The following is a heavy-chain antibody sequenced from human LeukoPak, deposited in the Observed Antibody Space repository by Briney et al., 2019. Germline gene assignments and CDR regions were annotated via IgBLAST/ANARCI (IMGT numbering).Heavy chain of an antibody. V-gene: IGHV1-46*01. D-gene: IGHD5-18*01. CDR1: GYTFTSYY. Sequence: GASVKVSCKASGYTFTSYYMHWVRQALGQGLEWMGIINPSGGSTSYAQKFQGRVTMTRDTSTSTVYMELSSLRSEDTAVYYCARDIGGGGYSYGYSVDYWGQGTLVTVSS. CDR3: ARDIGGGGYSYGYSVDY. J-gene: IGHJ4*02. CDR2: INPSGGST.